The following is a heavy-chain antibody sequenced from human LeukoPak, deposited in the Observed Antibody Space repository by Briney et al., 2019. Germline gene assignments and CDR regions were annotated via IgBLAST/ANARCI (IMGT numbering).Heavy chain of an antibody. D-gene: IGHD2-21*01. Sequence: GGSLRLSCAASGFTFSSYAMSWVRQAPGKGLEWVSAISGSGGSTYYADSVKGRFTISRDNSKNTLYLQMNSLRAEDTAVYYCAKVRSDELWQGESDYWGQGTLVTVSS. CDR3: AKVRSDELWQGESDY. CDR2: ISGSGGST. V-gene: IGHV3-23*01. J-gene: IGHJ4*02. CDR1: GFTFSSYA.